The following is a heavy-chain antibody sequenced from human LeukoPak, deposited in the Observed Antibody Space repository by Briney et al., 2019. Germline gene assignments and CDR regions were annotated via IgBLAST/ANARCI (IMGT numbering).Heavy chain of an antibody. D-gene: IGHD4-17*01. V-gene: IGHV3-23*01. Sequence: GGSLRLSCAASGFTFSSYAMSWVRQAPGKGLEWVSAISGSGGSTYYADSVKGRFTISRDNSKNTLYLQMNSLRAEDTAVYYCARINYGDYGVDYWGQGTLVTVSS. CDR2: ISGSGGST. CDR3: ARINYGDYGVDY. CDR1: GFTFSSYA. J-gene: IGHJ4*02.